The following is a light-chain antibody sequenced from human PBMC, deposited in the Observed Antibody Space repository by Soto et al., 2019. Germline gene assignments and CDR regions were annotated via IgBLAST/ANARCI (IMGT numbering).Light chain of an antibody. J-gene: IGKJ1*01. CDR1: QSVTTTY. V-gene: IGKV3-20*01. CDR3: QQYGVSPRT. Sequence: VLTQSPGTLSLSPGERATLSCRASQSVTTTYLACYQQKPGQAPRLLIYGASSRATGISDRFSGSASGTDFTLTISRLEPEDFAVYYCQQYGVSPRTFGQGTKVDIK. CDR2: GAS.